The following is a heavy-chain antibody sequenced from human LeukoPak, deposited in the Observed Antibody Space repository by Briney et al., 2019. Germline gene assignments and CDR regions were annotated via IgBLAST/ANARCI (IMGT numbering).Heavy chain of an antibody. V-gene: IGHV1-8*03. CDR1: GYTFINFD. CDR3: GRGGPIDY. CDR2: MNPNSGKA. J-gene: IGHJ4*02. Sequence: GASVKVSCKASGYTFINFDINWVRQATGQGVEWMGWMNPNSGKAGYAQKFLARVTFTRNTSIGTAYMELSSLRSEDTAIYYCGRGGPIDYWGQGTLVTVSS.